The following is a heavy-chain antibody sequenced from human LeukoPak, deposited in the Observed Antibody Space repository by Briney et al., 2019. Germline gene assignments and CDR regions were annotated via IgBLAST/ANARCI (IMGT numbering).Heavy chain of an antibody. D-gene: IGHD6-13*01. CDR2: ISGDGGST. Sequence: GGSLRLSCAASGFTFDDYAMHWVRQAPGKGLEWVSLISGDGGSTYYADSVKGRFTISRDNSKNSLYLQMNSLRTEDTALYYCAKDLSQQLVRWKTYYYYYGMDVWGQGTTVTVSS. V-gene: IGHV3-43*02. CDR3: AKDLSQQLVRWKTYYYYYGMDV. J-gene: IGHJ6*02. CDR1: GFTFDDYA.